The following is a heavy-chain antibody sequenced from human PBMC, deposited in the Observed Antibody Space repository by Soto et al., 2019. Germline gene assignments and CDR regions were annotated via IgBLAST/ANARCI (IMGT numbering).Heavy chain of an antibody. CDR3: ARSFMVPVDFFDS. Sequence: KTSETLSLTCTVSNGSLSSNYWSWIRQSPGKGLEWIGNIYYSGSTNYNPSLKSRVTMSVDTSKNQFTLKLSSVTTADTGVYFCARSFMVPVDFFDSWGQRTLVTVSS. CDR2: IYYSGST. D-gene: IGHD3-10*01. V-gene: IGHV4-59*01. J-gene: IGHJ4*02. CDR1: NGSLSSNY.